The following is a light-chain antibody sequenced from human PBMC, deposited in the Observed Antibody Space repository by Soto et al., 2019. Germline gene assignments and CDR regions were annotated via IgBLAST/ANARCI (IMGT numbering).Light chain of an antibody. V-gene: IGLV2-8*01. CDR1: SSDVGAYNY. CDR3: SSYVGNNNLV. CDR2: EVN. J-gene: IGLJ2*01. Sequence: QSALTQPPSASGSPGQSVTISCTGTSSDVGAYNYVSWYQQHPGEAPKLMIYEVNKRPSGVPDRFSGSKSGNTASLTVSGLQAEDEADYFCSSYVGNNNLVFGGGTKLTVL.